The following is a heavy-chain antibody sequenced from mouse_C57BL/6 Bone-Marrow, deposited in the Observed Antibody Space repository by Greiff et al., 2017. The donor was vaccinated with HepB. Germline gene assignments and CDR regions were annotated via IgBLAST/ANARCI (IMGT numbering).Heavy chain of an antibody. D-gene: IGHD2-12*01. J-gene: IGHJ3*01. CDR2: IDPETGGT. CDR1: GYTFTDYE. Sequence: VQLKESGAELVRPGASVTLSCKASGYTFTDYEMHWVKQTPVHGLEWIGAIDPETGGTAYNQKFKGKAILTADKSSSTAYMELRSLTSEDSAVYYCTTYYSAWFAYWGQGTLVTVSA. CDR3: TTYYSAWFAY. V-gene: IGHV1-15*01.